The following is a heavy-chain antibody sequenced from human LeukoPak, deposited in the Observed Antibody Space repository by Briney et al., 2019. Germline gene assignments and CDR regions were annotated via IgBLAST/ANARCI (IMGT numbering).Heavy chain of an antibody. J-gene: IGHJ6*03. CDR1: GFIFSSYG. CDR3: ARAPPSGYDLYYFYYLDV. CDR2: ISSNGGST. D-gene: IGHD5-12*01. Sequence: PGGSLRLSCAASGFIFSSYGMHWVRQAPGKGLEYVSAISSNGGSTYYANSVKGRFTISRDNSKNTLYLQMGSLRPEDMAVYYCARAPPSGYDLYYFYYLDVWGKGTTVTVSS. V-gene: IGHV3-64*01.